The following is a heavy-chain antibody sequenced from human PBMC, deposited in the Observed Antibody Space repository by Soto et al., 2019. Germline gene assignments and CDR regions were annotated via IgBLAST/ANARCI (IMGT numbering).Heavy chain of an antibody. V-gene: IGHV3-30*18. CDR3: AKDHGIAVDGFDY. CDR1: GFTFSSYG. Sequence: QVQLVESGGGVVQPGRSLRLSCAASGFTFSSYGMHWVRQAPGKGLEWVAVISYDGSNKYYADSVKGRFTISRDNSKNTLYLQMNSLRAEDTAVYYCAKDHGIAVDGFDYWGQGTLVTVSS. CDR2: ISYDGSNK. D-gene: IGHD6-19*01. J-gene: IGHJ4*02.